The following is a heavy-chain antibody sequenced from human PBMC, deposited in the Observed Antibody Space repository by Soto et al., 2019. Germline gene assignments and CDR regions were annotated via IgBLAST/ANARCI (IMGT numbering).Heavy chain of an antibody. V-gene: IGHV1-18*01. Sequence: QVQLVQSGGEVKKPGASVKVSCKASGYTFTSDGISWGRQAPGQGLELMGWINAYNGNTNYAQKVQGRVTMTTDTSTSTAYMELRSLRSDDTAVYYCARDVGYGLIDGWGQGTLVTVSS. J-gene: IGHJ4*02. CDR1: GYTFTSDG. CDR3: ARDVGYGLIDG. CDR2: INAYNGNT. D-gene: IGHD5-18*01.